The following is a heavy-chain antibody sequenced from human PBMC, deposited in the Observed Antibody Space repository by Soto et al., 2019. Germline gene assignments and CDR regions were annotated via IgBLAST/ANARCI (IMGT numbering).Heavy chain of an antibody. CDR2: FDPEDGET. CDR3: ATLSNDFWSGPNNWFDP. CDR1: GYTLTELS. J-gene: IGHJ5*02. Sequence: ASVKVSCKVSGYTLTELSMHWVRQAPGRGLEWMGGFDPEDGETIYAQKFQGRVTMTEDTSTDTAYMELSSLRSEDTAVYYCATLSNDFWSGPNNWFDPWGQGTLVTVSS. V-gene: IGHV1-24*01. D-gene: IGHD3-3*01.